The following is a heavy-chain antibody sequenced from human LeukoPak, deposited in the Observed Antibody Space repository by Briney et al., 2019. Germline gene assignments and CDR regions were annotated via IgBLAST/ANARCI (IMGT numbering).Heavy chain of an antibody. V-gene: IGHV4-39*01. CDR1: GGSISSSSYY. CDR2: IYYSGST. CDR3: ARSAPGSTSCCHCFDP. D-gene: IGHD2-2*01. Sequence: PSETLSLTCTVCGGSISSSSYYWGWIRQPPGKGLEWIGSIYYSGSTYYHPSLKSRVTISVDTSKNQFSLKLSSVTAADTAVYYCARSAPGSTSCCHCFDPWGQGTLVTVSS. J-gene: IGHJ5*02.